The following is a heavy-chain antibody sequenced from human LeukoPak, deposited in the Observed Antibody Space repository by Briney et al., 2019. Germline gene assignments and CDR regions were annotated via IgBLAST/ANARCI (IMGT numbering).Heavy chain of an antibody. V-gene: IGHV3-23*01. CDR1: GFTFSSYA. CDR2: ISGSGVST. J-gene: IGHJ4*02. Sequence: VGSLRLSCAASGFTFSSYAMSWVRQAPGKGLEWVSGISGSGVSTYYADSVKGRFTISRDKFKNTVDLQMNSLRAEDTAVYYCAKQANWGALDYWGQGTLVTVSS. D-gene: IGHD7-27*01. CDR3: AKQANWGALDY.